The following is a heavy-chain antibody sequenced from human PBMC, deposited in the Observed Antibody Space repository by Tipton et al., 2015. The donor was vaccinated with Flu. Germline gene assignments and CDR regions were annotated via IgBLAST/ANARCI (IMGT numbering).Heavy chain of an antibody. V-gene: IGHV3-66*01. CDR3: AKANGYSYGCFDY. D-gene: IGHD5-18*01. CDR1: GFTVSSNY. J-gene: IGHJ4*02. Sequence: SLRLSCAASGFTVSSNYMSWVCQAPGKGLEWVSVIYSGGSTYYADSVKGRFTISRDNSKNTLYLQMNSLRAEDTAVYYCAKANGYSYGCFDYWGQGTLVTVSS. CDR2: IYSGGST.